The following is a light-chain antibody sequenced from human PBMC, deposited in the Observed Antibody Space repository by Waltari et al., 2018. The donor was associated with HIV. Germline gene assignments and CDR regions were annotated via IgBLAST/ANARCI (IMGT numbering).Light chain of an antibody. CDR2: AAY. Sequence: DILMTQSPSSVSASVGDRVTTDCRASQGSAGCLAWYQQKQGKAPKLLCYAAYSLASGVPSRFSGSGSGTDFSLTISSLQPEDCAAYYCQQANSFPLSFGGGTKVEIK. CDR3: QQANSFPLS. J-gene: IGKJ4*01. CDR1: QGSAGC. V-gene: IGKV1-12*01.